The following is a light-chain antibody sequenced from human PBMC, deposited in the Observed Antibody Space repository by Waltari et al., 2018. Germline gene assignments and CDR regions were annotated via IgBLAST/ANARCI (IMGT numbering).Light chain of an antibody. CDR2: DSN. V-gene: IGLV2-14*03. J-gene: IGLJ1*01. Sequence: QSALTQPASVSGSPGQSITISCTGTSSDVGGYNYVSCYQQHPGTTPKLIIFDSNRRPSGVSHRFSGSKSGNTASLTISGLQAEDEADYYCGSYTTRATHVFGIGTKVTVL. CDR1: SSDVGGYNY. CDR3: GSYTTRATHV.